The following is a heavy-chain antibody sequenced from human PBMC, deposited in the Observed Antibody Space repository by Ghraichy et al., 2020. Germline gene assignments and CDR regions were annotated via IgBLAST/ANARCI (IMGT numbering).Heavy chain of an antibody. CDR2: ISYDGSNK. V-gene: IGHV3-30*18. J-gene: IGHJ4*02. CDR1: GFTFSSYG. D-gene: IGHD3-3*01. Sequence: GGYLRLSCAASGFTFSSYGMHWVRQAPGKGLEWVAVISYDGSNKYYADSVKGRFTISRDNSKNTLYLQMNSLRAEDTAVYYCAKDHDLRFLEWSYFDYWGQGTLVTVSS. CDR3: AKDHDLRFLEWSYFDY.